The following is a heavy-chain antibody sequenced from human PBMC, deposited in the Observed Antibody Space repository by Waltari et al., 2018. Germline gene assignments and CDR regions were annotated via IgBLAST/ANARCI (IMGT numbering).Heavy chain of an antibody. CDR1: GFIFRHYE. D-gene: IGHD1-26*01. CDR2: VSVSGKTM. CDR3: ARAYSGSYYRYFEY. Sequence: EVQLVESGGGLVQPGGSLRLSCAASGFIFRHYELNWVRQTPGKGLEWVSYVSVSGKTMYNVDSVKGRFTISRDNAKNSLHLQMNSLRAEDTAVYYCARAYSGSYYRYFEYWGQGALVTVSS. V-gene: IGHV3-48*03. J-gene: IGHJ1*01.